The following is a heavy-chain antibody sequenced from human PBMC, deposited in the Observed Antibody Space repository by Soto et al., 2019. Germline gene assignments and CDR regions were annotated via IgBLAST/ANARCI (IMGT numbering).Heavy chain of an antibody. Sequence: EVQLVESGGGLVQPGGSLRLSCAASGFTFSGYYMTWVRQSPGRGLEWVGNIKQDGSEKYYVYSLKGRFTISRDNAKKSLYLQMNSLRVEDTAVYYCARGRSDDYFDYWGQGTLVTVSS. D-gene: IGHD2-15*01. V-gene: IGHV3-7*01. CDR2: IKQDGSEK. CDR3: ARGRSDDYFDY. J-gene: IGHJ4*02. CDR1: GFTFSGYY.